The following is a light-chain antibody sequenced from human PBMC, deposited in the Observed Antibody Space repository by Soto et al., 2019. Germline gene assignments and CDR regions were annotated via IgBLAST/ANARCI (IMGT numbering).Light chain of an antibody. J-gene: IGKJ1*01. Sequence: IRMTQSPSSLSASTGDRVTITCRASQGISSYLAWYQQKPGKAPKLLIYAASTLQSGVPSRFSGSGSGTDFTLTISCLQSEDFATYYCQQYYSYPVTFGQGTKVEIK. CDR2: AAS. V-gene: IGKV1-8*01. CDR3: QQYYSYPVT. CDR1: QGISSY.